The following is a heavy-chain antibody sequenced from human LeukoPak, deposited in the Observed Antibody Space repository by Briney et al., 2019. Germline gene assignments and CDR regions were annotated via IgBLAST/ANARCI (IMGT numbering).Heavy chain of an antibody. CDR3: ARVIGIAAAVGAFDI. CDR1: GGSIISYY. D-gene: IGHD6-13*01. V-gene: IGHV4-59*08. J-gene: IGHJ3*02. Sequence: SETLSPTFTVSGGSIISYYWSCIRQPPGKGLECIVYIYYSVSTNYNPSLKSRVTISVVTSKNQFSLKLSSVTAADTDVYYCARVIGIAAAVGAFDIWGQGTMVTVSS. CDR2: IYYSVST.